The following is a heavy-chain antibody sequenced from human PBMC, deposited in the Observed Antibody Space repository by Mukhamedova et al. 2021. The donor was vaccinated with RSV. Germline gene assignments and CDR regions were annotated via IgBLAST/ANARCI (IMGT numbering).Heavy chain of an antibody. J-gene: IGHJ4*02. Sequence: EWIGSIYHTGRTYYNPSLKSRVTISVDTSKDQFSLKLTSVTAADTAVYFCARSENPSRIVTVDHWGQGTLVTVSS. CDR3: ARSENPSRIVTVDH. V-gene: IGHV4-38-2*01. CDR2: IYHTGRT. D-gene: IGHD1-26*01.